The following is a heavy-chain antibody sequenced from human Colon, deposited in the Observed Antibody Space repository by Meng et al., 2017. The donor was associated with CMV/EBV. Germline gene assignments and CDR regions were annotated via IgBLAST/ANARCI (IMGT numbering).Heavy chain of an antibody. CDR3: TRVGTLRQHHFDY. J-gene: IGHJ4*02. CDR1: GFTFGDYA. Sequence: GGSLRLSCTASGFTFGDYAVIWVRQAPGKGLEWVGFITSKRYGGTTEYAASVKGRFTISRDDSKSIAYLQMNSLRTEDTAVYYCTRVGTLRQHHFDYWGQGTLVTGLL. V-gene: IGHV3-49*04. CDR2: ITSKRYGGTT. D-gene: IGHD1-14*01.